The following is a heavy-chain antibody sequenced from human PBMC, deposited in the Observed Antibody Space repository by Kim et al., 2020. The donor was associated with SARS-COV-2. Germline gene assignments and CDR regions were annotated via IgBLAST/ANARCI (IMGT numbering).Heavy chain of an antibody. D-gene: IGHD6-13*01. CDR3: ARDGSWHPRYYYYYMDV. CDR2: ISYDGSNK. Sequence: GGSLRLSCAASGFIFSSYAMHWVRQAPGKGLEWVAVISYDGSNKYYADSVKGRFTISRDNSKNTLYLQMNSLRAEDTAVYYCARDGSWHPRYYYYYMDVWGKGTTVTVSS. CDR1: GFIFSSYA. J-gene: IGHJ6*03. V-gene: IGHV3-30-3*01.